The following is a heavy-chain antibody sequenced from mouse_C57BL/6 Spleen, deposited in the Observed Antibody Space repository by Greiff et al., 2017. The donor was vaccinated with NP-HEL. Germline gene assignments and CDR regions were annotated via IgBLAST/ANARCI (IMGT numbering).Heavy chain of an antibody. Sequence: QVQLKESGPGLVAPSQSLSITCTVSGFSLTSYGVDWVRQSPGKGLEWLGVIWGVGSTNYNSALKSRLSISKDNSKSQVFLKMNSLQPDDTAMYYWASRDGSRGGFAYWGQGTLVTVSA. CDR1: GFSLTSYG. CDR3: ASRDGSRGGFAY. D-gene: IGHD1-1*01. J-gene: IGHJ3*01. CDR2: IWGVGST. V-gene: IGHV2-6*01.